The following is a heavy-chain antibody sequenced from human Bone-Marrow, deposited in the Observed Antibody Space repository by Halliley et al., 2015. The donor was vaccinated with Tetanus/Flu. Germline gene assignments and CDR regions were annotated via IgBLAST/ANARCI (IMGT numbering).Heavy chain of an antibody. CDR3: ARITAGTRHFDI. CDR2: LFYSGST. Sequence: TLSLTCSVPGGSVGSRSYYWSWIRQPPGKGLEWIGDLFYSGSTNYNPSLKSRVSISKDMSKDRFSLNLLSVTAADTAVYYCARITAGTRHFDIWGQGTLVTVSS. J-gene: IGHJ4*02. D-gene: IGHD1-7*01. CDR1: GGSVGSRSYY. V-gene: IGHV4-61*01.